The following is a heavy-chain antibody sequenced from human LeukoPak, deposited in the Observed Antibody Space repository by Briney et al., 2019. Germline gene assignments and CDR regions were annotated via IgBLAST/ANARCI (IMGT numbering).Heavy chain of an antibody. D-gene: IGHD3-3*01. V-gene: IGHV4-39*01. Sequence: PSETLSLTCTVSGGSISSSGYYWGWIRQPPGTGLEWIGSIYYSGSTYYNPSLKSRVTISVDTSKNQFSLKLSSVTAADTAVYYCARSPLEYYFDYWGQGTLVTVSS. CDR2: IYYSGST. CDR3: ARSPLEYYFDY. CDR1: GGSISSSGYY. J-gene: IGHJ4*02.